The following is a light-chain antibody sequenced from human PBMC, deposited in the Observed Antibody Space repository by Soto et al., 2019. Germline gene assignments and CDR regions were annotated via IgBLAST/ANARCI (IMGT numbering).Light chain of an antibody. CDR1: QSISSW. J-gene: IGKJ1*01. Sequence: IQMTQSPSTLSSSLGDRVTITCRASQSISSWLAWYQQKPGKAPKLLIYKASSLESGVPSRFSGSGSGTEVTLTISSLQTDDFATYYCQQYNSYPWTFGQGTKVDIK. CDR3: QQYNSYPWT. CDR2: KAS. V-gene: IGKV1-5*03.